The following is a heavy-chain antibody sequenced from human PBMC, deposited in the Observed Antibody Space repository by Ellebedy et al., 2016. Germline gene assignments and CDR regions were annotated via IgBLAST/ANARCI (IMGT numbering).Heavy chain of an antibody. CDR2: INHSGST. V-gene: IGHV4-34*01. D-gene: IGHD2-15*01. CDR3: ARGGGYCSGGSCYRVGTSLDY. CDR1: GGSFSDYY. Sequence: SETLSLTCAVYGGSFSDYYWSWIRQPPGKGLEWIGEINHSGSTNYNPSLKSRVTISVDTSKNQFSLKLSSVTAADTAVYYCARGGGYCSGGSCYRVGTSLDYWGQGTLVTVSS. J-gene: IGHJ4*02.